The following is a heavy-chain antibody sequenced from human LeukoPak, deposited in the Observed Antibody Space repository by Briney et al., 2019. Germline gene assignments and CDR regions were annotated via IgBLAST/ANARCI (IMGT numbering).Heavy chain of an antibody. J-gene: IGHJ6*03. D-gene: IGHD6-19*01. V-gene: IGHV4-59*08. Sequence: NPSETLSLTCTVSGGSISSYYWSWLRQPPGKGLEWIGYIYYSGSTNYNPSLKSRVTISVDTSKNQFSLKLSSVTAADTAVYYCAHSSGWRVYYYYMDVWGKGTTVTVSS. CDR2: IYYSGST. CDR3: AHSSGWRVYYYYMDV. CDR1: GGSISSYY.